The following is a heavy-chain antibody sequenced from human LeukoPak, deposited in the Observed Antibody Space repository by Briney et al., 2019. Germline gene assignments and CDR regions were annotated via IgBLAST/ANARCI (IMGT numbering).Heavy chain of an antibody. CDR3: GRYYVMDV. CDR1: GFTFSTYV. J-gene: IGHJ6*02. CDR2: ISDSGGST. Sequence: PGGSLRLSCAASGFTFSTYVMNWVRQAPGKGLEWVSTISDSGGSTYYADSVKARFTISRDNSKSTLYLQMNSLRAEDTAVYYCGRYYVMDVWGQGTSVTVSS. V-gene: IGHV3-23*01.